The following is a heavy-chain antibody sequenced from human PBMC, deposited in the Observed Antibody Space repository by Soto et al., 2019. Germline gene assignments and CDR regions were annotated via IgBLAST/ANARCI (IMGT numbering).Heavy chain of an antibody. J-gene: IGHJ4*01. CDR2: IYHSGTT. CDR1: GDSISRGFH. V-gene: IGHV4-38-2*01. Sequence: SETLSLTCAVSGDSISRGFHWAWIRHPPGKGLELVASIYHSGTTYYNPSLTSRVTISVDTSRNQFSLKLNSVTAADSAVYYCARTDSVGHYPYF. CDR3: ARTDSVGHYPYF. D-gene: IGHD2-15*01.